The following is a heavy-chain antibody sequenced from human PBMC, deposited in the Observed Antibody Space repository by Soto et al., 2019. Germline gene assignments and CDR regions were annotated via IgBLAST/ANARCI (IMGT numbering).Heavy chain of an antibody. J-gene: IGHJ4*02. CDR3: ARDPPRY. V-gene: IGHV3-74*01. CDR1: GFTFSNYD. Sequence: PGGSLRLSCSASGFTFSNYDMVWVRQAPGKGLVWVSRITADGNITYYADSVKGRFTISRDNAKNTLYLQMNSLRAEDTAVYFCARDPPRYWGQGTLVTVSS. CDR2: ITADGNIT.